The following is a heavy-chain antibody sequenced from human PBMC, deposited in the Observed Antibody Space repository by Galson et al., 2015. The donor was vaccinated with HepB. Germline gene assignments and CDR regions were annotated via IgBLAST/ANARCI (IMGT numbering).Heavy chain of an antibody. J-gene: IGHJ6*03. V-gene: IGHV1-69*13. D-gene: IGHD3-16*01. CDR3: ASCTDDRSFHRRYYRYSMDV. CDR1: GGTSNIYA. CDR2: IIPMFGAA. Sequence: SVKVSCKASGGTSNIYAISWVRQAPGQGLEWMGGIIPMFGAANYAQKFQGRVTIIADESTRTAYMELSSLRSEDTAVYYCASCTDDRSFHRRYYRYSMDVWGQGTAVTVSS.